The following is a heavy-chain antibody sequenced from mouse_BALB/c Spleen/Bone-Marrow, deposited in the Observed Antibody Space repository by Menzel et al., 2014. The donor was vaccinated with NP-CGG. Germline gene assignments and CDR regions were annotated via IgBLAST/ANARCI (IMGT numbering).Heavy chain of an antibody. D-gene: IGHD1-1*01. J-gene: IGHJ2*01. CDR1: GFTFSSYA. V-gene: IGHV5-9-3*01. CDR3: ARHYHGSSYYFDY. CDR2: ISSGGSYT. Sequence: EVKLMEPGGGLVKPGGSLKLSCAASGFTFSSYAMSWVRQTPEKRLEWVATISSGGSYTYSPDSVKGRFTISRDNAKTTLYLKMRSLRTEDTAMYYCARHYHGSSYYFDYWGQGTTLTVSS.